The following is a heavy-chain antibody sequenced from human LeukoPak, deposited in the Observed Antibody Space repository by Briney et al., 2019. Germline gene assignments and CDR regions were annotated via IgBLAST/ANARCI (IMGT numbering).Heavy chain of an antibody. Sequence: GESLKISCKGSGYSFTSYWIGWVRQMPGKGLEWMGIIYPGDSDTRYSPSFQGQVTISADKSISTAYLQWSSLKASNTAMYYCARRYDFWSGYHQERRNRGPHNWFDPWGQGTLITVSS. CDR3: ARRYDFWSGYHQERRNRGPHNWFDP. D-gene: IGHD3-3*01. J-gene: IGHJ5*02. CDR2: IYPGDSDT. CDR1: GYSFTSYW. V-gene: IGHV5-51*01.